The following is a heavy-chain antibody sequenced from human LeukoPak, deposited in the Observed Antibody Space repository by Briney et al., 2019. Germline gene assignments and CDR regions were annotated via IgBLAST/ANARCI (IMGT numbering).Heavy chain of an antibody. V-gene: IGHV1-18*01. D-gene: IGHD3-3*01. CDR3: AGSSSSGLDY. CDR2: ISGYSGHT. Sequence: ASVKVSCKASGYTFTIYSMSWVRQAPGQGLEWMGWISGYSGHTNYAQNLQGRVTMTTDTSTSTAYMELRSLRSDDTAVYYCAGSSSSGLDYWGQGTLVTVSS. J-gene: IGHJ4*02. CDR1: GYTFTIYS.